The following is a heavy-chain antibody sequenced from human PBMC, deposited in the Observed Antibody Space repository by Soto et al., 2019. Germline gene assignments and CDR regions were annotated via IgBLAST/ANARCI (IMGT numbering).Heavy chain of an antibody. Sequence: QVQLVESGGGVVQPGRSLRLSCAASGFTFSSYAMHWVRQAPGKGLEWVAVISYDGSNKYYADSVKGRFTISRDNSKNTLYLQMNSLRAEDTAVYYCARVENVWLRAMDVWGQGNTVTVSS. D-gene: IGHD5-12*01. CDR3: ARVENVWLRAMDV. CDR2: ISYDGSNK. J-gene: IGHJ6*02. V-gene: IGHV3-30-3*01. CDR1: GFTFSSYA.